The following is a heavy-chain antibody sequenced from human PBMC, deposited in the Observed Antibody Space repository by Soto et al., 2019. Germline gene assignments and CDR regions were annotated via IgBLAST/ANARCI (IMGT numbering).Heavy chain of an antibody. CDR2: IYYSGST. CDR1: GGSISSGYYY. D-gene: IGHD3-22*01. Sequence: SETLSLTCPVSGGSISSGYYYWSWIRQPPGKGLEWIGYIYYSGSTYYNPSLKSRVTISVDTSKNQFSLKLSSVTAADTAVYYCARGSYYYDSSGYYHYWDQGTLVTVSS. J-gene: IGHJ4*02. V-gene: IGHV4-30-4*01. CDR3: ARGSYYYDSSGYYHY.